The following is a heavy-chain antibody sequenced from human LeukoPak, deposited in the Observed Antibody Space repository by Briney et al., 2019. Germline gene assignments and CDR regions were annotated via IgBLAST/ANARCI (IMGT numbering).Heavy chain of an antibody. D-gene: IGHD3-10*01. Sequence: KSSETLSLTCTVSGGSISSYYWSWIRQPAGKGLEWIGRIYTSGSTNYNPSLKSRVTMSVDTSKNQFSLKLSSVTAADTAVYYCARDLPPMVRGVITKYNWFDPWGQGTLVTVSP. CDR3: ARDLPPMVRGVITKYNWFDP. CDR1: GGSISSYY. CDR2: IYTSGST. J-gene: IGHJ5*02. V-gene: IGHV4-4*07.